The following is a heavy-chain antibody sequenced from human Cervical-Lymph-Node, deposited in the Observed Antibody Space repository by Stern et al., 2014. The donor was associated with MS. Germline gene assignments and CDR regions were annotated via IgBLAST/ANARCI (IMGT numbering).Heavy chain of an antibody. CDR3: ARGFPDYGGNSGDY. CDR1: GGSISSYY. J-gene: IGHJ4*02. CDR2: IYYSGST. V-gene: IGHV4-59*01. D-gene: IGHD4-23*01. Sequence: QVQLQESGPGLVKPSETLSLTCTVSGGSISSYYWSWIRQPPGKGLEWIGYIYYSGSTNYNPSLKSRVTISVDTSKNQVSLKLSSVTAADTAVYYCARGFPDYGGNSGDYWGQGTLVTVSS.